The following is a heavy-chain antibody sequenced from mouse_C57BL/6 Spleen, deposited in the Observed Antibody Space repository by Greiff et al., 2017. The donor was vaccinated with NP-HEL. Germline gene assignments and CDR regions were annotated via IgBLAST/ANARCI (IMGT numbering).Heavy chain of an antibody. J-gene: IGHJ3*01. V-gene: IGHV1-74*01. CDR2: IHPSDSDT. CDR3: AIGIGFITTVVDSWFAG. Sequence: QVQLQQPGAELVKPGASVKVSCKASGYTFTSYWMPWVKQRPGQGLEWIGRIHPSDSDTNYNQKFKGKATLTVDKSSSTAYMQLSSLTSEDSAVYYCAIGIGFITTVVDSWFAGWGHGTLVTVSA. CDR1: GYTFTSYW. D-gene: IGHD1-1*01.